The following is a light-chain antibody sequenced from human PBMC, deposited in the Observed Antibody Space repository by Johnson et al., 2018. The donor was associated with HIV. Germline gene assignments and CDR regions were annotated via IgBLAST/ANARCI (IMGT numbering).Light chain of an antibody. CDR1: SSNMGNNY. V-gene: IGLV1-51*02. Sequence: HSVLTQPPSVSAAPGQKVTISCSGSSSNMGNNYVSWYQQLPGTAPKLLIHENNTRPQGIPERSAGSKSGQPATPGITGLQIGDEADYYCGTWDGSLRSVVFGTGTKVTVL. CDR2: ENN. CDR3: GTWDGSLRSVV. J-gene: IGLJ1*01.